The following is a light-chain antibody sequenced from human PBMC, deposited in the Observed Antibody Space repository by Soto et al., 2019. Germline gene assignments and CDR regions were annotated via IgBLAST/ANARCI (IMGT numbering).Light chain of an antibody. CDR3: QQRSSWVT. CDR2: DAS. Sequence: EIVLTQSPATLSVSPGETASLSCRASQSVSTYLAWYQQKPGQPPRLLIYDASNRATGIPARFSGSGSGTDFTLTISSLEPEDFAVYYCQQRSSWVTFGPGTKVDIK. J-gene: IGKJ3*01. V-gene: IGKV3-11*01. CDR1: QSVSTY.